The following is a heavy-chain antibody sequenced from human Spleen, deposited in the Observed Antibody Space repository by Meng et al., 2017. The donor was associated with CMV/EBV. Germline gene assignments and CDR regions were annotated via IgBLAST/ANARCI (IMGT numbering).Heavy chain of an antibody. CDR3: AKAGHRVVPPERAAFDV. Sequence: GGSLRLSCAASGFTFSTYGMHWVRQAPNKGLEWLAFMRYDGTNKYYADSVKGRFTISRDNSKNTLYLQMTGLRAEDTAVYSCAKAGHRVVPPERAAFDVWGQGTMVTVSS. D-gene: IGHD2-2*01. J-gene: IGHJ3*01. CDR2: MRYDGTNK. V-gene: IGHV3-30*02. CDR1: GFTFSTYG.